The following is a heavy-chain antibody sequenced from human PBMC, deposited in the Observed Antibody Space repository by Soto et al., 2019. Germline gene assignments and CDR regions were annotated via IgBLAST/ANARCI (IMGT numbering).Heavy chain of an antibody. CDR2: TYYRSKWYN. V-gene: IGHV6-1*01. Sequence: SQTLSLTCVISGDSVSSNSAAWNWIRQSPSRGLEWLGRTYYRSKWYNEYAVSVKSRITIKPDTSKNQFSLQLSSVTAADTAVYYCARDSNAMVRGVQPSYYYYGMDVWGQGTTVTVSS. D-gene: IGHD3-10*01. CDR3: ARDSNAMVRGVQPSYYYYGMDV. CDR1: GDSVSSNSAA. J-gene: IGHJ6*02.